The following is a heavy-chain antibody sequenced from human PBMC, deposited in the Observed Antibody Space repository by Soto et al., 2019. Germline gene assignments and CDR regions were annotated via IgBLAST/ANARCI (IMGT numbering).Heavy chain of an antibody. CDR3: AKSPAQYCSGGSCYLDY. CDR2: ISGSGGST. CDR1: GFTFSSYA. J-gene: IGHJ4*02. Sequence: GGSLRLSCAASGFTFSSYAMSWVRQAPGKGLEWVSAISGSGGSTYYADSVKGRFTISRDNSKKTLYLQMNSLRAEDTAVYYCAKSPAQYCSGGSCYLDYWGQGTLVTVPQ. D-gene: IGHD2-15*01. V-gene: IGHV3-23*01.